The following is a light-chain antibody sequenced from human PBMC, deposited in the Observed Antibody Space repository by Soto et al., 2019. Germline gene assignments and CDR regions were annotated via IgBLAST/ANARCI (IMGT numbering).Light chain of an antibody. J-gene: IGLJ1*01. CDR2: EVT. CDR1: SSDVGGYNY. Sequence: QSALTQPASVSGSPGQSITISCTGTSSDVGGYNYVSWYQQHPGKAPKLMVYEVTNRPSGVSIRFSGSKSGNTASLTISGLQAEDEADYYCSSYTDRKNLVFGTGTKVTVL. CDR3: SSYTDRKNLV. V-gene: IGLV2-14*01.